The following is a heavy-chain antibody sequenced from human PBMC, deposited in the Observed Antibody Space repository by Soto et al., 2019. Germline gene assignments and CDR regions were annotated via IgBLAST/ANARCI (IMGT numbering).Heavy chain of an antibody. D-gene: IGHD3-3*01. CDR1: GYTFTSYA. Sequence: VQLVQSGAEVKKPGASVKVSCKASGYTFTSYAMHWVRQAPGQRLEWMGWINAGNGNTKYSQKFQGRVTITRDTSASTAYMELSSLRSEDTAVYYCARDYDFWSGYYSSSWFDPWGQGTLVTVSS. CDR3: ARDYDFWSGYYSSSWFDP. CDR2: INAGNGNT. J-gene: IGHJ5*02. V-gene: IGHV1-3*01.